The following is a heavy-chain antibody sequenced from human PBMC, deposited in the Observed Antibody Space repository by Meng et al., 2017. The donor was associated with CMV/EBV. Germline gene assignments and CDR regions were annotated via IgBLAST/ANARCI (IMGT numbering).Heavy chain of an antibody. Sequence: QVLLQESGPGLVSPSVTLSLTCTSSVSSTSSCYCSWIRQPAGKGLEWIGRIYTSGSTNYNPSLKSRVTMSVDTSKNQFSLKLSSVTAADTAVYYCARGGLYYYDSSGHFDYWGQGTLVTVSS. CDR1: VSSTSSCY. D-gene: IGHD3-22*01. J-gene: IGHJ4*02. CDR3: ARGGLYYYDSSGHFDY. CDR2: IYTSGST. V-gene: IGHV4-4*07.